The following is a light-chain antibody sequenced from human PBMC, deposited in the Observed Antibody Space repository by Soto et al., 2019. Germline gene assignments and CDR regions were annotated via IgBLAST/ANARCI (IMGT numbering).Light chain of an antibody. CDR3: QQYNDYSGM. J-gene: IGKJ1*01. V-gene: IGKV1-5*01. CDR2: DAS. Sequence: DIQMTQSPSTLSASVGDRVTITCQASQSISRWMAWHQQKPGKAPRLLIYDASNLQRGVPSRFSGSGSGTEFTLTISSLQPEDFDTYYCQQYNDYSGMFGQGTNVDI. CDR1: QSISRW.